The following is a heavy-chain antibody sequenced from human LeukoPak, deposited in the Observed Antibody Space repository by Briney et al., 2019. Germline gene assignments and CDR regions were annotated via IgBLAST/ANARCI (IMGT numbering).Heavy chain of an antibody. CDR2: MNPNSGNT. V-gene: IGHV1-8*03. CDR1: GYTFTDYY. Sequence: ASVKVSCKASGYTFTDYYIHWVRQAPGQGLEWMGWMNPNSGNTGYAQKFQGRVTITRNTSISTAYMELSSLRSEDTAVYYCARGEIIYGYSSDFDYWGQGTLVTVSS. D-gene: IGHD6-13*01. J-gene: IGHJ4*02. CDR3: ARGEIIYGYSSDFDY.